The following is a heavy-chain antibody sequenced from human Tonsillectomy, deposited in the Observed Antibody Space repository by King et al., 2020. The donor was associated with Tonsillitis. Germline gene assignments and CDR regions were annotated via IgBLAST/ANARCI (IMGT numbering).Heavy chain of an antibody. CDR3: AREDSSGLRGIDY. V-gene: IGHV4-59*01. CDR2: VYYSGTT. J-gene: IGHJ4*02. Sequence: QLQESGPGLVKPSETLSLTCTVSGGSISSSYWSWIRQPPGKGLEWIGYVYYSGTTNYNPSLKSRVTISLETSKNQFSLRLSSVTAADSAVYYCAREDSSGLRGIDYWGQGTLVTVSS. D-gene: IGHD3-22*01. CDR1: GGSISSSY.